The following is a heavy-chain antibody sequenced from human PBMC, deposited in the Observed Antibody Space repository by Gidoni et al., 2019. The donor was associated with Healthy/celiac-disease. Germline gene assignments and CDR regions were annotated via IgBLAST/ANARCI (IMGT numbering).Heavy chain of an antibody. CDR1: GLTFSSYW. CDR2: IKQDGSEK. Sequence: EVQLVESGGGLVQPGGSLRLSCAASGLTFSSYWIRWVRQAPGKGLEWVANIKQDGSEKYYVDSVKGRFTISRDNAKNSLYLQMNSLRAEDTAVYYCARVLWDYDILTGYFFDYWGQGTLVTVSS. V-gene: IGHV3-7*03. J-gene: IGHJ4*02. CDR3: ARVLWDYDILTGYFFDY. D-gene: IGHD3-9*01.